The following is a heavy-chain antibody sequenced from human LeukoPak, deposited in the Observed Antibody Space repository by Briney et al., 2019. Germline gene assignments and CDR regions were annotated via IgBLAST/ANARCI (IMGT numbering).Heavy chain of an antibody. J-gene: IGHJ6*02. CDR3: ARDNVGSTPFDYFYYGLDV. V-gene: IGHV3-53*01. D-gene: IGHD1-26*01. CDR2: IYPGGKT. CDR1: GFIVSSNY. Sequence: GSLRLSCAASGFIVSSNYMSWVRQAPGKGLEWVSVIYPGGKTFYADSVKGRFTISTDDSKNTLYLEMNNLRAEDTAIYFCARDNVGSTPFDYFYYGLDVWGQGTTVIVSS.